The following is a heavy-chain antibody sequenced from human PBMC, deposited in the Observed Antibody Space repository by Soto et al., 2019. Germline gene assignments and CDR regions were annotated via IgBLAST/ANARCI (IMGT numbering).Heavy chain of an antibody. D-gene: IGHD1-26*01. J-gene: IGHJ4*02. CDR2: ISYSGST. CDR3: AREHITGSYPYYFDY. Sequence: SETLSLTCTVSGGSINGGGYFWRWIRQHPGKGLEWIGHISYSGSTYYNPSLKSRVTISVDTSKNQFSLNLSSVTAADTAVYYCAREHITGSYPYYFDYWGQGTLVTSPQ. V-gene: IGHV4-31*02. CDR1: GGSINGGGYF.